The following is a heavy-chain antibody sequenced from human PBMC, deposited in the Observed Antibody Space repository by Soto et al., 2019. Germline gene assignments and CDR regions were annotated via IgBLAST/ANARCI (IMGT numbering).Heavy chain of an antibody. CDR1: GFTFSSYE. V-gene: IGHV3-48*03. CDR2: ISSSGSTI. D-gene: IGHD3-16*01. J-gene: IGHJ4*02. CDR3: AREGGLRSYFDY. Sequence: GGSLRLSCVASGFTFSSYEMNWVRQAPGKGLEWVSYISSSGSTIYYADSVKGRFTISRDNAKNSLYLQMNSLRAEDTAVYYCAREGGLRSYFDYWGQGTLVTVSS.